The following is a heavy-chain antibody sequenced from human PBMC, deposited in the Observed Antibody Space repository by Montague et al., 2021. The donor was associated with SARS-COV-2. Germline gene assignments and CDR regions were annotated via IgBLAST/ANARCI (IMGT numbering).Heavy chain of an antibody. CDR1: GGSISGYY. Sequence: SETLSLTCTVSGGSISGYYWSWIRQPPGKGPEWIGNIYDTGNTNYNPSLKSRVTISEDTSKNQFSPRLTSVTAADTAVYYCASHFVWQQLSTWGQGTLVSVSS. V-gene: IGHV4-59*01. CDR3: ASHFVWQQLST. D-gene: IGHD6-13*01. CDR2: IYDTGNT. J-gene: IGHJ4*02.